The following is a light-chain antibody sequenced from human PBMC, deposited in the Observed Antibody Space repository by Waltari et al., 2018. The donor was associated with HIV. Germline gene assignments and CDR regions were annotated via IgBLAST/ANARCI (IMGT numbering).Light chain of an antibody. CDR2: KDS. CDR1: ALPKHY. J-gene: IGLJ1*01. CDR3: QSADSSGTFYV. Sequence: SYELTQPPSVSVSPGQTARITCSGDALPKHYAYWYQQKPGQAPVLVIYKDSERPSGIPERFSGSSSGTTLTLTISGVQAEDEADYYCQSADSSGTFYVFGTGTKVTVL. V-gene: IGLV3-25*03.